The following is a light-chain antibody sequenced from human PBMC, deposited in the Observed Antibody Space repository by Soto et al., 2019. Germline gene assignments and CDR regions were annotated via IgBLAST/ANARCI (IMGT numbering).Light chain of an antibody. CDR2: GAS. J-gene: IGKJ1*01. CDR1: QSVNNN. Sequence: ETLMTQSPATLSVSPGERATLSCRASQSVNNNLAWYQQKLGQAPRVLIYGASTRATGIPARFTGSGSGTEFILTISRLEPEDFAVYCCQQYGSSGTFGQGTKVDI. V-gene: IGKV3-15*01. CDR3: QQYGSSGT.